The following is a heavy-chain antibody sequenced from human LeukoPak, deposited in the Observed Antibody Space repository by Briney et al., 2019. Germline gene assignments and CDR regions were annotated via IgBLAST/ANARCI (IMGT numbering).Heavy chain of an antibody. D-gene: IGHD2/OR15-2a*01. Sequence: KPSETLSLTCAVYGGSFSGYYWSWIRQPPGKGLEWIGEINHSGSTYYNPSLKRRVTISVDTSKNQFSLKLSSVTAADTAVYYCARCKGNYYYGMDVWGQGTTVTVSS. V-gene: IGHV4-34*09. CDR2: INHSGST. J-gene: IGHJ6*02. CDR1: GGSFSGYY. CDR3: ARCKGNYYYGMDV.